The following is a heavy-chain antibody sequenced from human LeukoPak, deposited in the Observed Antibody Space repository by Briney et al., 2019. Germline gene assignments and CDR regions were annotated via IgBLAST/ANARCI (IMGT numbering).Heavy chain of an antibody. CDR1: GGSFSNYY. J-gene: IGHJ6*03. CDR3: ARVSPYYIDV. V-gene: IGHV4-4*07. Sequence: PSETLSLTCTVSGGSFSNYYWSWIRQPAGKGLEWIGRIYATGNTNYDPSLKSRVTMSVDTSKNQFSLKLSSVTAADTAVYYCARVSPYYIDVWGKGATVTVSS. CDR2: IYATGNT.